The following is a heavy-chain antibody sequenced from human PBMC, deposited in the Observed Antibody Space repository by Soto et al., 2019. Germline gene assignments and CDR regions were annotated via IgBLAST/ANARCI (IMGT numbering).Heavy chain of an antibody. J-gene: IGHJ4*02. D-gene: IGHD3-3*01. CDR2: ISSSSSYI. V-gene: IGHV3-21*01. Sequence: RRLSCAASGFTFSSYSMNWVRQAPGKGLEWVSSISSSSSYIYYADSVKGRFTISRDNAKNSLYLQMNSLRAEDTAVYYCARDRVVGFWSGIDYWGQGTLVTVSS. CDR3: ARDRVVGFWSGIDY. CDR1: GFTFSSYS.